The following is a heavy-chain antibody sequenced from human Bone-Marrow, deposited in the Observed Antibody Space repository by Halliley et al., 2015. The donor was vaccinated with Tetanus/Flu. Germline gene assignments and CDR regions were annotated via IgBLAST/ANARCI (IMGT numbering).Heavy chain of an antibody. J-gene: IGHJ4*02. V-gene: IGHV3-43*01. D-gene: IGHD3-10*01. CDR2: DGGRT. CDR3: AKDSYAHSHYYGSGTYLDS. Sequence: DGGRTYYVDSVEGRFTVSRDSSKQSLYLQMNNLRIEDSALYYCAKDSYAHSHYYGSGTYLDSWGQGILVSVSS.